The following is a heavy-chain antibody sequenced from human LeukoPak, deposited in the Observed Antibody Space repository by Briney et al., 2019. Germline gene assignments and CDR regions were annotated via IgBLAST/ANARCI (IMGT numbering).Heavy chain of an antibody. CDR3: TRRSGTYYHGFDY. J-gene: IGHJ4*02. CDR1: GSTFSSYA. Sequence: GGSLRLSCAASGSTFSSYAMSWVRQAPGKGLEWVSSISGSGGYINYADSVKGRFTISRDNSKNTLYLHMNSLRAEDTAVYYCTRRSGTYYHGFDYWGQGTLVTVSS. D-gene: IGHD3-10*01. CDR2: ISGSGGYI. V-gene: IGHV3-23*01.